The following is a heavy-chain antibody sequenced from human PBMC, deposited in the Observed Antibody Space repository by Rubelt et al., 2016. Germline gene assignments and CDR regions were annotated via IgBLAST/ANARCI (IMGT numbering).Heavy chain of an antibody. V-gene: IGHV5-10-1*04. CDR2: INPSDSYI. CDR3: ARKLSGSSGSSWDYYHGMDV. D-gene: IGHD1-26*01. CDR1: GYKFSAYW. J-gene: IGHJ6*02. Sequence: EVQLVQSGAEVKKPGESLKISCEGSGYKFSAYWISWVRQMPGTGLEWMGRINPSDSYIDYSPSYEGQISISVDKSIDTVYLQWNSLKASDSGTYYCARKLSGSSGSSWDYYHGMDVWGRGTAVTVSS.